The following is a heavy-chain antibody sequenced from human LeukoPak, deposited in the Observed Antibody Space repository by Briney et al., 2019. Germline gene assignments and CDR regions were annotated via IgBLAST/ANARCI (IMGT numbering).Heavy chain of an antibody. CDR2: IIPILGIA. Sequence: SVRVSCKASGGTFSSYAISWVRQAPGQGLEWMGRIIPILGIANYAQKFQGRVTITADKSTSTAYMELSSLRSEDTAVYYCARTVPTDLFGVVINYYYYGMDVWGQGTTVTVS. D-gene: IGHD3-3*01. CDR3: ARTVPTDLFGVVINYYYYGMDV. J-gene: IGHJ6*02. V-gene: IGHV1-69*04. CDR1: GGTFSSYA.